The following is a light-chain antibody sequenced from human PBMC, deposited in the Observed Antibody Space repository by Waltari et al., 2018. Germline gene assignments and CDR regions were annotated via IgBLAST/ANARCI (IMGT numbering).Light chain of an antibody. J-gene: IGKJ4*01. CDR1: QEIGHNF. CDR3: EQYDGSVLT. V-gene: IGKV3-20*01. Sequence: TARQEIGHNFSVSYQQKRGQAPRLLNNGASSRATGVPDRFSVSGSGTDFAITISRLVVEDFVVYYCEQYDGSVLTCGRGTKLEIK. CDR2: GAS.